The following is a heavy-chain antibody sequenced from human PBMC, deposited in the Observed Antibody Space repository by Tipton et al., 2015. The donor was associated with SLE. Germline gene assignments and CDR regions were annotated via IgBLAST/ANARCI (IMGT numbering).Heavy chain of an antibody. CDR2: IDHSGST. V-gene: IGHV4-38-2*01. Sequence: TLSLTCAVSGYSISSGYYWGWIRQPPGKGLEWIGSIDHSGSTYYNPSLKSRVTISVDTSKNQFSLKLSSVTAADTAVYYCALTKNAFDIWGQGTMVTVSS. CDR1: GYSISSGYY. J-gene: IGHJ3*02. D-gene: IGHD1-1*01. CDR3: ALTKNAFDI.